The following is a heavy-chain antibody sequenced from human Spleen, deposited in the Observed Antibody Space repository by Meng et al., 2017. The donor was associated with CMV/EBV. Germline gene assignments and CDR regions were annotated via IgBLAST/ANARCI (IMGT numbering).Heavy chain of an antibody. J-gene: IGHJ6*02. V-gene: IGHV3-33*06. CDR1: GFIFSSYA. CDR3: AKDRVARWLAAEVDYYGMDA. Sequence: GSLKISCAPSGFIFSSYAMHWVRQAPGKGLEWVALVYYDGSNQYYSDSVRGRFNISRDNSKNTLFLQMNSLRGEDTGVYYCAKDRVARWLAAEVDYYGMDAWGQGTTVTVSS. D-gene: IGHD6-19*01. CDR2: VYYDGSNQ.